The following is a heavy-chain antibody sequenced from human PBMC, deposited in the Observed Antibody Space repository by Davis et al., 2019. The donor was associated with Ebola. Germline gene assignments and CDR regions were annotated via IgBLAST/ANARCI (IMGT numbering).Heavy chain of an antibody. CDR2: INHSGST. D-gene: IGHD6-13*01. Sequence: SETLSLPCAVYGGSFSGYYWSWIRQPPRKGLEWIGEINHSGSTTYNPSLKSRVTISVDTSKNQFSLKLSSVTAADTAVYYCARLKQQLDPGWFDPWGQGTLVTVSS. V-gene: IGHV4-34*01. CDR1: GGSFSGYY. J-gene: IGHJ5*02. CDR3: ARLKQQLDPGWFDP.